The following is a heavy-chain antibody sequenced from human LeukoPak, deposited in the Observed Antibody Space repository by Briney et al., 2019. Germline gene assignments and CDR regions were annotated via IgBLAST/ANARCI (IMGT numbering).Heavy chain of an antibody. D-gene: IGHD6-13*01. CDR2: SAYNGNT. CDR3: ARDHSSSWYKANWFDP. J-gene: IGHJ5*02. Sequence: SAYNGNTNYAQKLQGRVTMTTDTSTSTAYMELRSLRSDDTAVYYCARDHSSSWYKANWFDPWGQGTLVTVSS. V-gene: IGHV1-18*01.